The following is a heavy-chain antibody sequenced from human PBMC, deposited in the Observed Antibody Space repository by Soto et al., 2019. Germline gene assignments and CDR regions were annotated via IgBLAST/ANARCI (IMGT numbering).Heavy chain of an antibody. V-gene: IGHV3-30-3*01. CDR3: AREHEHTSYYGRDV. Sequence: QAQLVESGGGVVQPGRSLRLSCAASGFTFSSYAMHWVRQAPGKGLEWVAVISSDGTTTYYADSVKGRFTISRDNSKNTLFLEVSSLRAEDTALYYCAREHEHTSYYGRDVWGQGTTVTVSS. CDR1: GFTFSSYA. CDR2: ISSDGTTT. J-gene: IGHJ6*02.